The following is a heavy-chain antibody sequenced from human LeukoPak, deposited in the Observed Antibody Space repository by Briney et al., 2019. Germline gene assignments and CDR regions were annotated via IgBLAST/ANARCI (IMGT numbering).Heavy chain of an antibody. CDR3: ARDGAAAAGTEPHFGY. D-gene: IGHD6-13*01. CDR1: GGSVSSGSYY. CDR2: IYYSGST. J-gene: IGHJ4*02. V-gene: IGHV4-61*01. Sequence: SETLSLTCTVSGGSVSSGSYYWSWIRQPPGKGLEWIGYIYYSGSTNYNPSLKSRVTISVDTSKNQFSLKLSSVTAADTAVYYCARDGAAAAGTEPHFGYWGQGTLVTVSS.